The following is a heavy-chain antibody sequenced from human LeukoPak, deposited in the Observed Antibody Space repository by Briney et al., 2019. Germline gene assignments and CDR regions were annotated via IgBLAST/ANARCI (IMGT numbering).Heavy chain of an antibody. V-gene: IGHV3-30*02. CDR2: IRFDGSNK. Sequence: GGSLRLSCAASGFTFSSYWMHSVRQAPDKGLEWVAVIRFDGSNKYYADSVKGRFTISRDNSKNTLYLQMKSLRAEDTAVYYCAKGGGYEAQYYYYYLDVWGKGTTVTISS. D-gene: IGHD5-12*01. CDR3: AKGGGYEAQYYYYYLDV. CDR1: GFTFSSYW. J-gene: IGHJ6*03.